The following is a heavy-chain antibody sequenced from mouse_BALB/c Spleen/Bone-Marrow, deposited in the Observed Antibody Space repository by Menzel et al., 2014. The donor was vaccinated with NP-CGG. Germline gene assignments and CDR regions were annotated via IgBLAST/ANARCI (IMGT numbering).Heavy chain of an antibody. CDR1: GFAFSSYD. CDR2: ISSGGSYT. D-gene: IGHD4-1*01. CDR3: ARPLTGAYFDY. J-gene: IGHJ2*01. V-gene: IGHV5-9*02. Sequence: EVKLVESGGGLVKPGGSLKLSCAASGFAFSSYDMSWVRQTPEKRLEWVATISSGGSYTYYPDSVKGRFTISRDNARNTLYLRMSSLRSEDTALYYCARPLTGAYFDYWGQGTTLTVSS.